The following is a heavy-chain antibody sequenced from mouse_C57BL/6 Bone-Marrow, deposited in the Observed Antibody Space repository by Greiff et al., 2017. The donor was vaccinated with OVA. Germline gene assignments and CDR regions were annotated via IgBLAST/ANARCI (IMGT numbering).Heavy chain of an antibody. CDR1: GYTFTSYW. J-gene: IGHJ1*03. CDR2: IYPGNSDT. D-gene: IGHD1-1*01. V-gene: IGHV1-5*01. CDR3: TRVYYYGSSPMYFDV. Sequence: EVQLQQSGTVLARPGASVKMSCKTSGYTFTSYWMHWVKHRPGQGLEWIGAIYPGNSDTSYNQKFKGKAKLTAVTSASTAYMELSSLTNEDSAVYYCTRVYYYGSSPMYFDVWGTGTTVTVSS.